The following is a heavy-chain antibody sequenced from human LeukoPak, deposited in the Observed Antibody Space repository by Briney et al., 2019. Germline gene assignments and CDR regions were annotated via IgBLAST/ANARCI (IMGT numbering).Heavy chain of an antibody. CDR3: ARVDDLDAFDT. Sequence: GGSLRLSCAASGFTFSGFAMHWVRQAPGKGLEWVAVIADDGSNKYYADSVKGRFTISRDNSNNTLYLQMNSLRAEDTAVYYCARVDDLDAFDTWGQGTIVTVSS. CDR1: GFTFSGFA. V-gene: IGHV3-30*04. D-gene: IGHD2-2*03. J-gene: IGHJ3*02. CDR2: IADDGSNK.